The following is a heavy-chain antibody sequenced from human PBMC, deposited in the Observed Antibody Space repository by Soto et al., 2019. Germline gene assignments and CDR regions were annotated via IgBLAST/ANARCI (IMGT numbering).Heavy chain of an antibody. CDR3: ARHTSHYDILTGYLHSINWFDP. Sequence: SETLSLTCTVSGGSISSYYWSWIRQPPGKGLEWIGYIYYSGSTNYNPSLKSRVTISVDTSKNQFSLKLNSVTAADTAVYYFARHTSHYDILTGYLHSINWFDPWGQGTLVTAPQ. CDR2: IYYSGST. D-gene: IGHD3-9*01. J-gene: IGHJ5*02. V-gene: IGHV4-59*08. CDR1: GGSISSYY.